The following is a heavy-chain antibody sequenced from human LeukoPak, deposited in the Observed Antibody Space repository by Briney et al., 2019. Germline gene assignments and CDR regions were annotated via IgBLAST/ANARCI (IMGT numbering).Heavy chain of an antibody. V-gene: IGHV3-30*18. CDR2: ISYDGSNK. D-gene: IGHD6-13*01. J-gene: IGHJ4*02. Sequence: GRSLRLSCAASGFTFSSYGMHWVRQAPGKGLEWVAVISYDGSNKYYADSVKGRFTISRDNSKNTLYLQMNSLRAEDTAVYYCAKGRAAPFDYWGQGTRVTGSS. CDR1: GFTFSSYG. CDR3: AKGRAAPFDY.